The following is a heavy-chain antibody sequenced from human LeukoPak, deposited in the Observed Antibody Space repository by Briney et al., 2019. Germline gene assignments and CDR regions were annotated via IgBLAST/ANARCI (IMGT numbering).Heavy chain of an antibody. CDR2: IYYSGST. J-gene: IGHJ4*02. V-gene: IGHV4-31*03. D-gene: IGHD1-1*01. CDR3: ARDTQERRGRTLDY. CDR1: GGSISSGGYY. Sequence: PSETLSLTCTVSGGSISSGGYYWSWIRQHPGKGLEWIGYIYYSGSTYYNPSLKSRVTISVDTSKNQFSLKLSSVTAADTAVYYCARDTQERRGRTLDYWGQGTLVTVSS.